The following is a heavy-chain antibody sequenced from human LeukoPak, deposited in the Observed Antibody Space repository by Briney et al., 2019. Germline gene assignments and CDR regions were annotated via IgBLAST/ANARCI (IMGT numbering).Heavy chain of an antibody. CDR3: ARDLRPSDYYYYMDV. V-gene: IGHV1-18*01. Sequence: GASVKVSCKASGYTFSNYGISWVRQAPGQGLEWMAWISAYNGNTNYAQKFQGRVTMTTDTPTSTAYKELRSLRSDDTAVYYCARDLRPSDYYYYMDVWGKGTTVTVSS. D-gene: IGHD3-10*01. CDR2: ISAYNGNT. J-gene: IGHJ6*03. CDR1: GYTFSNYG.